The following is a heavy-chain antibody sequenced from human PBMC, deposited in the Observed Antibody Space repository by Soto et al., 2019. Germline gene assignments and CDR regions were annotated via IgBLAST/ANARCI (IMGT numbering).Heavy chain of an antibody. CDR1: GFSFRSYA. CDR3: AKDPYDYSNPYYFDY. D-gene: IGHD4-4*01. Sequence: EVQRLESGGGLVQPGGSLRLSCAASGFSFRSYAMSWVRQAPGKGLEWGSSISGSGGSTYYADSVKGRFTISRDNSKNTLYLQMNSLRADDTAVYYCAKDPYDYSNPYYFDYWGQGTLVTVSS. V-gene: IGHV3-23*01. J-gene: IGHJ4*02. CDR2: ISGSGGST.